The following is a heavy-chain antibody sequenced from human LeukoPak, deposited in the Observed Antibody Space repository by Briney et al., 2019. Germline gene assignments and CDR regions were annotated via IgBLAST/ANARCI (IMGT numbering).Heavy chain of an antibody. J-gene: IGHJ5*02. D-gene: IGHD2-2*01. CDR1: GGSISSYY. V-gene: IGHV4-4*07. Sequence: SETLSLTCTVSGGSISSYYWSWIRQPAGKGLEWIGRIYTSGSTNYNPSLKSRVTMSVDTSKNQFSLKLSSVTAADTAVYYCARGVGCSSTSCHNWFDPWGRGTLVTVSS. CDR3: ARGVGCSSTSCHNWFDP. CDR2: IYTSGST.